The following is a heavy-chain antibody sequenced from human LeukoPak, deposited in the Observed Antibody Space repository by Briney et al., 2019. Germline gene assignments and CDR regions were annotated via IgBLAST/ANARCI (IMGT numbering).Heavy chain of an antibody. CDR2: IYHSGKT. V-gene: IGHV4-38-2*01. CDR3: ASGPRLVVVPEYYFDY. Sequence: PSETLSLTCAVSGYSISSGYYWGWIRQPPGKGLEWIGSIYHSGKTHYNPSLKSRVTISVDTSKNQFSLNLNSVTAADTAVYYCASGPRLVVVPEYYFDYWGQGTLVTVSS. J-gene: IGHJ4*02. CDR1: GYSISSGYY. D-gene: IGHD3-22*01.